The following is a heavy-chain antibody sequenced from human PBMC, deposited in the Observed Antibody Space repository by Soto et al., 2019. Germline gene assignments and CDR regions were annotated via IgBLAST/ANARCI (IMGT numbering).Heavy chain of an antibody. CDR2: IYYSGST. Sequence: TLSRTCVCAAECISSVVFYWSWVRQPPWEGGEWIGYIYYSGSTYYNPSLKSRVTISVDTSKNQFSLKLSSVTAADTAVYYCARVGSSGWQNYYYYYGMDVWGQGHTVTGSS. CDR3: ARVGSSGWQNYYYYYGMDV. CDR1: AECISSVVFY. J-gene: IGHJ6*02. V-gene: IGHV4-31*11. D-gene: IGHD6-19*01.